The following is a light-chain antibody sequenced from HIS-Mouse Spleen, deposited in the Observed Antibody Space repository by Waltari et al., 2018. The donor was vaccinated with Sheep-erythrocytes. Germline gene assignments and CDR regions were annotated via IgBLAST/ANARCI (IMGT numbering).Light chain of an antibody. V-gene: IGLV2-11*01. CDR3: CSYAGSYTWV. Sequence: QSALTQPRSVSGSPGQSVTISCTGTSSYVGGYHYVSWYQQHPGKAPKLVISDVSKRPSGVPDRFSGSKSGNTASLTISGLQAEDEADYYCCSYAGSYTWVFGGGTKLTVL. J-gene: IGLJ3*02. CDR2: DVS. CDR1: SSYVGGYHY.